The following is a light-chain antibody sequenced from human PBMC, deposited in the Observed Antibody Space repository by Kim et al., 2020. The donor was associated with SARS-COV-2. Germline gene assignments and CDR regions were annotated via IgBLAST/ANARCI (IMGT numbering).Light chain of an antibody. J-gene: IGLJ3*02. CDR1: NIGSKN. V-gene: IGLV3-9*01. CDR3: QVWDSSTWV. CDR2: RDS. Sequence: SYELTQPLSVSVALGQTARITCGGNNIGSKNVHWYQQKPGQAPVLVIYRDSNRPSGIPERFSGSNSGNTATLTTSRAQAGDEADYYCQVWDSSTWVFGGGTQLTVL.